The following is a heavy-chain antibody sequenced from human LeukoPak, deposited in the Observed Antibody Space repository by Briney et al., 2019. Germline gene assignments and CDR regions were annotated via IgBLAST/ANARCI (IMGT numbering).Heavy chain of an antibody. CDR1: GVSISSGGYY. CDR3: ARIVRLGDYYVISTGYYPMQPTHFDY. D-gene: IGHD3-9*01. J-gene: IGHJ4*02. V-gene: IGHV4-31*01. CDR2: SYHSGST. Sequence: SETLSLTCTVSGVSISSGGYYWGWLRQHPGKGLEWIGYSYHSGSTYYNPYHKNQLTLSVDTEKTQVSLKVKSEAAADTAVDYCARIVRLGDYYVISTGYYPMQPTHFDYWRRGTLVTVSS.